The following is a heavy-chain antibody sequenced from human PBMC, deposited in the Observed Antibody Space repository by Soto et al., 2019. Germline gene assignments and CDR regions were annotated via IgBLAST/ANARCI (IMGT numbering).Heavy chain of an antibody. D-gene: IGHD2-15*01. Sequence: PGGSLRPSCAASGFTFSSYAMSWVRQAPGKGLEWVSAISGSGGSTYYAESVKGRFTISRDNSKNTLYLQMNSLRAEDTAVYYCAKDRGDCSGGSCYSYGMDVWGQGTTVTVSS. V-gene: IGHV3-23*01. CDR1: GFTFSSYA. CDR2: ISGSGGST. J-gene: IGHJ6*02. CDR3: AKDRGDCSGGSCYSYGMDV.